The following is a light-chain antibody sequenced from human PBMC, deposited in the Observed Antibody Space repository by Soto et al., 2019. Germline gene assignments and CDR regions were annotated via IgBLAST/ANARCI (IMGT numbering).Light chain of an antibody. J-gene: IGLJ2*01. CDR2: QDT. CDR1: KLGSKY. CDR3: QAWDSSTHVV. Sequence: SYELSQPPSVSVSPGQTASITCSGDKLGSKYACWYQQKPGQSPVLVMYQDTKRPAGIPERFSGSNSGNTATLTISGTQAMDEADYYCQAWDSSTHVVFCRGTKLTVL. V-gene: IGLV3-1*01.